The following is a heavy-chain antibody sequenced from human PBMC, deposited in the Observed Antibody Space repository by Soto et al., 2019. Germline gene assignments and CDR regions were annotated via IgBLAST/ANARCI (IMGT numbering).Heavy chain of an antibody. V-gene: IGHV1-18*01. CDR1: GYTFTSYG. CDR2: ISAYNGNT. J-gene: IGHJ6*04. CDR3: ASYHLNSYYYGMDV. Sequence: QVQLVQSGAAVKKPGASVKVSCKASGYTFTSYGFSWVRQAPGQGLEWMGWISAYNGNTNYAQKLQGRVTMTTDTSTSTAYMQLRSLRSDDTAVYYCASYHLNSYYYGMDVWGKGTTVTVTS.